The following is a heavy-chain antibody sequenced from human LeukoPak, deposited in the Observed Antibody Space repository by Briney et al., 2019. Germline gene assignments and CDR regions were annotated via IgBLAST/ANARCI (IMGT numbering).Heavy chain of an antibody. CDR1: GYTFTSYY. V-gene: IGHV1-46*01. CDR2: INPSGGST. D-gene: IGHD5-18*01. Sequence: GASVKVSCKASGYTFTSYYMHWVRQAPGQGLEWMGIINPSGGSTSYAQKFQGRVTMTRDTSTSTVYMELSSLRSEDTAVYYCARDLRLSTWIQLWTQNYYYYYMDVWGKGTTVTISS. J-gene: IGHJ6*03. CDR3: ARDLRLSTWIQLWTQNYYYYYMDV.